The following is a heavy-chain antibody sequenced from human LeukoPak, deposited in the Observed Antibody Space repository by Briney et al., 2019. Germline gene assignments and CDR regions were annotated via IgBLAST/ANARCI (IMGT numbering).Heavy chain of an antibody. D-gene: IGHD2-15*01. Sequence: SETLSLTCTVSGGSISSHYWSWIWQPPGKGLEWIGYIYYSGSTIYNPSLKSRVTISVDMSKKQFSLKLSSVTAADTAVYYCARVGGVAAFDYWGQGTLVTVSS. CDR3: ARVGGVAAFDY. CDR1: GGSISSHY. V-gene: IGHV4-59*11. CDR2: IYYSGST. J-gene: IGHJ4*02.